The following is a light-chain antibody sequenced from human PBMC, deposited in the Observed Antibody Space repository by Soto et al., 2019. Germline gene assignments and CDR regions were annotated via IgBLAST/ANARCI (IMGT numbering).Light chain of an antibody. CDR1: QSVSSN. J-gene: IGKJ1*01. Sequence: EIVLTQSPATLSLYQGERATLSCRASQSVSSNLAWYQQKPGQAPRLLIYGASTRATGIPARFSGSGSGTEFTLTISSLQSEDFAVYYCQQYNNWPRTFGQGAKVDIK. V-gene: IGKV3-15*01. CDR2: GAS. CDR3: QQYNNWPRT.